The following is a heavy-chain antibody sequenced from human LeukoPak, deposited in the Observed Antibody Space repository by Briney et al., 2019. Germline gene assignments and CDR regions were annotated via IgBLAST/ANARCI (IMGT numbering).Heavy chain of an antibody. D-gene: IGHD2-2*01. J-gene: IGHJ4*02. V-gene: IGHV1-18*01. CDR1: GYTFTSYG. CDR2: ISAYNGNT. CDR3: ARQTRLICSSTSCFDFDY. Sequence: GASVKVSCKASGYTFTSYGISWVRQAPGQGLEWMGWISAYNGNTNCAQKLQGRVTMTTDTSTSTAYMELRSLRSDDTAVYYCARQTRLICSSTSCFDFDYWGQGTLVTVSS.